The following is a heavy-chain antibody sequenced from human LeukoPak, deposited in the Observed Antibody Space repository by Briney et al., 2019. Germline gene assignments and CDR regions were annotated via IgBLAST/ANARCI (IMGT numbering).Heavy chain of an antibody. J-gene: IGHJ3*02. CDR2: IYYSGST. CDR3: ARVVTGGQAFDI. Sequence: SETLSLTCTVSGDSISSYHWSWIRQPPGKGLEWIGYIYYSGSTNYNPSLKSRVTISVDTSNNQFSLKVSSVTAADTAVYYCARVVTGGQAFDIWGQGTMVTVSS. CDR1: GDSISSYH. V-gene: IGHV4-59*01. D-gene: IGHD2-8*02.